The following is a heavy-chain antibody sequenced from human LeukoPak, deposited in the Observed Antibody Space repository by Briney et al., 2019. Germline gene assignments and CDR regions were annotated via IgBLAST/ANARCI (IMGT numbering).Heavy chain of an antibody. CDR1: GFTFSSYA. D-gene: IGHD3-22*01. V-gene: IGHV3-64*01. Sequence: GGSLRLSCAASGFTFSSYAMHCVRQAPGKGLEYVSAISSNGGSTYYANSVKGRFTISRDNSKNTLYLQMGSLRAEDMAVYYCAEVNTDWGQGTLVTVSS. CDR3: AEVNTD. CDR2: ISSNGGST. J-gene: IGHJ4*02.